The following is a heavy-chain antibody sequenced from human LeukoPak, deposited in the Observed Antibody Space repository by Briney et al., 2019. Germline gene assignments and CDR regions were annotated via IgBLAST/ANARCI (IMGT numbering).Heavy chain of an antibody. CDR3: ARIYYGSGSYLGLDDH. D-gene: IGHD3-10*01. Sequence: GESLKISCKGSGYSFTRFWIGWVRQMPGKGLEWMGIIYPGDSNTRYSPSFQGQVTISADKSISTAYLQWSSLKASDTAMYYCARIYYGSGSYLGLDDHWGQGTLVTVSS. V-gene: IGHV5-51*01. CDR1: GYSFTRFW. CDR2: IYPGDSNT. J-gene: IGHJ4*02.